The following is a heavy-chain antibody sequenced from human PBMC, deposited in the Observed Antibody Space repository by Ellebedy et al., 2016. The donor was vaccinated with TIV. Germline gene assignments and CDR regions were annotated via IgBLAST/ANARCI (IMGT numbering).Heavy chain of an antibody. CDR2: ISAKNGNT. V-gene: IGHV1-18*01. CDR1: GYTFNSYD. D-gene: IGHD3-22*01. J-gene: IGHJ4*02. CDR3: ARDMGIITDESY. Sequence: AASVKVSCKASGYTFNSYDITWVRQAPGQGLEWMGWISAKNGNTNYAQKLQGRVTMTTDTSTTTAYMELRTLRSDDTAVYYCARDMGIITDESYWGQGTLVTVSS.